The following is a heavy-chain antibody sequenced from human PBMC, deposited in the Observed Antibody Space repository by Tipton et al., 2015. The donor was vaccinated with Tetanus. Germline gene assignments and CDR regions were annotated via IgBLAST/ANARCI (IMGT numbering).Heavy chain of an antibody. J-gene: IGHJ5*02. CDR3: AREADCSGGRCVSVDFFT. D-gene: IGHD2-15*01. V-gene: IGHV3-33*01. CDR1: GFIFSSYG. CDR2: SWYDGTDQ. Sequence: SLRLSCAASGFIFSSYGIHWVRQAPGKGLEWVAGSWYDGTDQYYADSVKGRFTISRANSKNTLYLQMHSLRAADTALYYCAREADCSGGRCVSVDFFTWGPGAPFSVSS.